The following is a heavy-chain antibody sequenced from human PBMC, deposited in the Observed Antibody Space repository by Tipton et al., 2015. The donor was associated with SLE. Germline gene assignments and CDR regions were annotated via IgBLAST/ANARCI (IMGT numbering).Heavy chain of an antibody. D-gene: IGHD3-3*01. CDR2: IKSKTDGGTT. Sequence: SLRLSCAASGFTFSSYEMNWVRQAPGKGLEWVGRIKSKTDGGTTDYAAPVKGRFTISRDDSKNTLYLQMNSLKIEDTAVYYCTTDPAITIFGVDIPWGQGTLVTVSS. V-gene: IGHV3-15*01. CDR3: TTDPAITIFGVDIP. J-gene: IGHJ5*02. CDR1: GFTFSSYE.